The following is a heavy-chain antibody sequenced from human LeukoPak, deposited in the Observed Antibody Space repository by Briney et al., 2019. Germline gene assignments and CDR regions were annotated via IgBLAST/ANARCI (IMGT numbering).Heavy chain of an antibody. D-gene: IGHD2-2*01. CDR3: ARGHTYHDY. Sequence: ASVKVSCKAFGYTFTSYGITWVRQAPGQGLEWMGWISPYNGNTNYAQNLQGRVTMTTDTSTTTAYLELRSLRSDDTAVFYCARGHTYHDYWGQGTLVTVSS. V-gene: IGHV1-18*01. J-gene: IGHJ4*02. CDR1: GYTFTSYG. CDR2: ISPYNGNT.